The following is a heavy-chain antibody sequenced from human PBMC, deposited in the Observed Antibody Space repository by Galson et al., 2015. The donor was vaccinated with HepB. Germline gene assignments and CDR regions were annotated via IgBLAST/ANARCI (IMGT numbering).Heavy chain of an antibody. Sequence: LRLSCAASGFTFSDYYMSWIRQAPGKGLEWVSYISSSGSTIYYADSVKGRFTISRDNAKNSLYLQMNSLRAEDTAVYYCARDCFWSGYYWGWFDPWGQGTLVTVSS. CDR2: ISSSGSTI. J-gene: IGHJ5*02. V-gene: IGHV3-11*01. D-gene: IGHD3-3*01. CDR3: ARDCFWSGYYWGWFDP. CDR1: GFTFSDYY.